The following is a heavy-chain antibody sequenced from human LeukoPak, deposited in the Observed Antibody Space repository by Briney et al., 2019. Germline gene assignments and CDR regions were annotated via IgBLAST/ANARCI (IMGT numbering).Heavy chain of an antibody. J-gene: IGHJ4*02. CDR1: GDTFTGYY. V-gene: IGHV1-2*02. Sequence: ASVKVSCKASGDTFTGYYMHWVRQAPGQGLEWMGWINPNTGDTNYAQRFQGRVTMTRDTSISTAYMELRRLRSDDTAVYYCAREGSYYYFDYWGQGTLVTVSS. CDR2: INPNTGDT. D-gene: IGHD3-10*01. CDR3: AREGSYYYFDY.